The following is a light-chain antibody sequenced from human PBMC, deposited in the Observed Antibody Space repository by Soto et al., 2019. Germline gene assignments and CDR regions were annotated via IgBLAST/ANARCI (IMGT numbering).Light chain of an antibody. Sequence: EIVLTQSPGTLSLSPGERATLSCRASQSVGRNFLAWYQQKPGQAPRLLIHGASSRATGIPDRFSGSGSGKDFILTIRRLEPEDFAVYYCQQYASSPLTFGGGAKVE. CDR2: GAS. CDR1: QSVGRNF. J-gene: IGKJ4*01. V-gene: IGKV3-20*01. CDR3: QQYASSPLT.